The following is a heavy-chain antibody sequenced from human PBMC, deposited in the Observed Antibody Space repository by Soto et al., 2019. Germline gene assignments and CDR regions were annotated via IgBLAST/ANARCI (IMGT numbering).Heavy chain of an antibody. D-gene: IGHD5-12*01. CDR2: ISAYNGNT. J-gene: IGHJ6*02. CDR1: GYTFTSYG. V-gene: IGHV1-18*01. Sequence: ASVKVSCKASGYTFTSYGISWVRQAPGQGLEWMGWISAYNGNTNYAQKLQGRVTMTTDTSTSTAYMELRSLRSDDTAVYYCARDGGYSGYDYHYYYGMDVWGQGTTVTVSS. CDR3: ARDGGYSGYDYHYYYGMDV.